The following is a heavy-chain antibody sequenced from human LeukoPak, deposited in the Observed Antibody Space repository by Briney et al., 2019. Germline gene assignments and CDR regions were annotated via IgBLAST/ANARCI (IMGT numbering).Heavy chain of an antibody. D-gene: IGHD3-3*01. V-gene: IGHV3-30-3*01. Sequence: GRSLRLSCAASGFTFSSYAMHWVRQAPGKGLEWVAVISYDGSNKYYADSVKGRFTISRDNSKNTLYLQMNSLRAEDTAVYYCARPRNYDFWSELDPWGQGTLVTVSS. CDR3: ARPRNYDFWSELDP. J-gene: IGHJ5*02. CDR2: ISYDGSNK. CDR1: GFTFSSYA.